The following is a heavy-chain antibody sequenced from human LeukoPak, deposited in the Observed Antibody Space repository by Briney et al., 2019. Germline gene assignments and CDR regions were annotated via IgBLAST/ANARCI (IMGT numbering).Heavy chain of an antibody. CDR3: ARCYRIVVVPAAMSTENYYYYGMDV. CDR1: GYTFTSYG. Sequence: GASVKVSCKASGYTFTSYGISWVRQAPGQGLEWMGGIIPIFGTANYAQKFQGRVTITTDESTSTAYMELSSLRSEDTAVYYCARCYRIVVVPAAMSTENYYYYGMDVWGQGTTVTVSS. CDR2: IIPIFGTA. V-gene: IGHV1-69*05. J-gene: IGHJ6*02. D-gene: IGHD2-2*01.